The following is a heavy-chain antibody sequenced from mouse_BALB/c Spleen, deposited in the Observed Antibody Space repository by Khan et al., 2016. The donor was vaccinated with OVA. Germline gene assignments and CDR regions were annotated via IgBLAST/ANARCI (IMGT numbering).Heavy chain of an antibody. CDR2: IWSDGSQ. Sequence: QVQLKESGPGLVAPSQSLSITCTISGFSLTDYGVHWVRHPPGRGLGWLVVIWSDGSQTYNSALNSRLSIIKDNSKTQIFLKMNSLQTDDTAMYYCARQPYYHYYIMDYWGQGTSVTVSS. D-gene: IGHD2-10*01. V-gene: IGHV2-6-1*01. CDR1: GFSLTDYG. J-gene: IGHJ4*01. CDR3: ARQPYYHYYIMDY.